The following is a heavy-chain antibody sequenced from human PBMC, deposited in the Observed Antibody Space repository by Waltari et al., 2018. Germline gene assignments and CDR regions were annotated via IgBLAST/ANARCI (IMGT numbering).Heavy chain of an antibody. D-gene: IGHD3-10*01. CDR1: GGSFSGYY. CDR2: INHSGST. Sequence: QVQLQQWGAGLLKPSETLSLTCAVYGGSFSGYYWSWIRQPPGKGLEWIGEINHSGSTNYNPSLKSRVTISVDTSKNQFSLKLSSVTAADTAVYYCARGRRTYYYGSGSCFDYWGQGTLVTVSS. V-gene: IGHV4-34*01. J-gene: IGHJ4*02. CDR3: ARGRRTYYYGSGSCFDY.